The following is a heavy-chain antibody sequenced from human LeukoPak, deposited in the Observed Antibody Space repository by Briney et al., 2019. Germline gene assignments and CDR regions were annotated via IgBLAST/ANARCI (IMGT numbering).Heavy chain of an antibody. V-gene: IGHV3-11*01. J-gene: IGHJ3*02. D-gene: IGHD3-9*01. Sequence: GGSLRLSCVASGFTFSDYYLTWIRQAPGKGLEWVSSISSSLTTIYYADSVKGRFTVSRDNAKNSVSLQMAGLRVEDTALYYCAREVDRSFDWLPPDAFDIWGQGTMVTVSS. CDR1: GFTFSDYY. CDR3: AREVDRSFDWLPPDAFDI. CDR2: ISSSLTTI.